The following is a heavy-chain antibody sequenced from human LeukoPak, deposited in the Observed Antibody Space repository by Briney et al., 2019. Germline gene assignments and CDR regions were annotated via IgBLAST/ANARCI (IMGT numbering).Heavy chain of an antibody. D-gene: IGHD4-17*01. CDR3: ARASRDYGDYIGAFDI. V-gene: IGHV4-31*03. J-gene: IGHJ3*02. Sequence: PSETLSLTCSVSGGSISSGSYYWSWIRQHPGKGLEWIGYIYYSGNTYYNPSLKSRVTISVDTSKNQFSLKLSSVTAADTAVCYCARASRDYGDYIGAFDIWGQGTMVTVSS. CDR2: IYYSGNT. CDR1: GGSISSGSYY.